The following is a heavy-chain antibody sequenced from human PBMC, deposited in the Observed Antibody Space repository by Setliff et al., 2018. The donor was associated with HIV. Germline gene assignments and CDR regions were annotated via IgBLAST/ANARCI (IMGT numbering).Heavy chain of an antibody. V-gene: IGHV4-34*01. CDR1: GESFSGYY. Sequence: LSLTCAVFGESFSGYYWSWIRQPPGKGLEWIGEINHSGSTYYNPSLKSRVTISVDTSKNQFSLKLSSVTAADTAVYYCASGGVTMVRDVPGIDFDYWGQGTLVTVSS. J-gene: IGHJ4*02. CDR2: INHSGST. CDR3: ASGGVTMVRDVPGIDFDY. D-gene: IGHD3-10*01.